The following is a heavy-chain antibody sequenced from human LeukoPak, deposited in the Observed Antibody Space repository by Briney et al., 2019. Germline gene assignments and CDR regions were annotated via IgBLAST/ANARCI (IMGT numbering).Heavy chain of an antibody. V-gene: IGHV1-8*01. CDR1: VYTFTSYD. J-gene: IGHJ4*02. CDR2: MNPNRGNT. D-gene: IGHD3-10*01. CDR3: ARGRRGILWFGELFDY. Sequence: ASVKVSCKASVYTFTSYDINWVRQATGQGVEWMGWMNPNRGNTGYAQKFQGRVTITSNTSISTAYMELSSLRSEDTAVYYCARGRRGILWFGELFDYWGQGTLVTVSS.